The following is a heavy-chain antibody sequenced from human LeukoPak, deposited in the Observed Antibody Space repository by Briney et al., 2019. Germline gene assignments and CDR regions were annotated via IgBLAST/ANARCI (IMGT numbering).Heavy chain of an antibody. D-gene: IGHD4-11*01. CDR1: GYTFTGYY. V-gene: IGHV1-2*02. J-gene: IGHJ6*02. CDR2: INPNSGGT. Sequence: GASVKVSCKASGYTFTGYYMHWVRQAPGQGLEWMGWINPNSGGTNYAQKFQGRVTMTRDTSISTAYMELSRLRSDDTAVYYCARDYDYSNSYYYYYYGMDVWGQGTTVTVSS. CDR3: ARDYDYSNSYYYYYYGMDV.